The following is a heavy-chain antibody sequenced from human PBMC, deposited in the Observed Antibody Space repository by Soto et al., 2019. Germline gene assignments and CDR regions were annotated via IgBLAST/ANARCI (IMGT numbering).Heavy chain of an antibody. CDR1: GLTFIDAG. V-gene: IGHV3-15*01. D-gene: IGHD2-15*01. CDR2: IKSKSDAGTI. J-gene: IGHJ6*04. Sequence: PGSSLRLSLAASGLTFIDAGCSGFRRAPGKGLDGGRLIKSKSDAGTIEYAATVTGRFTISSDDSKTTLYLQMNSLKHEDTVVYYCTTDLWRTEVVVGSPGYVNVWGKGTTVTVSS. CDR3: TTDLWRTEVVVGSPGYVNV.